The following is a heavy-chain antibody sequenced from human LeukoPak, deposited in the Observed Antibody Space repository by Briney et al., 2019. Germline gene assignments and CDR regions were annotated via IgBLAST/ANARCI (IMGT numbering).Heavy chain of an antibody. CDR2: IGTVADT. Sequence: GGSLRLSCAASGFNFNNYDFHWVRQVAGKRLEWVAGIGTVADTFYPDSVMGRFTISRENDKNSFYLQMNSLRAGDTAVYYCARAWGGRGRSWGALDFWGQGILVTVSS. J-gene: IGHJ4*02. CDR1: GFNFNNYD. CDR3: ARAWGGRGRSWGALDF. V-gene: IGHV3-13*01. D-gene: IGHD3-16*01.